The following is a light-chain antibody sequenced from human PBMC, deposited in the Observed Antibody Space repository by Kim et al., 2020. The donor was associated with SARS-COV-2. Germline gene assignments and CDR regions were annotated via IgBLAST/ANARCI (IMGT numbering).Light chain of an antibody. Sequence: VSPGERATLFCRASQSIGSHLAWYQKKPGQAPRLFVYGVSTRATGIPARFSGSGSATEFTLTISSLQSEDFAVYYCQQYNNWPYTFGQGTKVDIK. V-gene: IGKV3-15*01. CDR3: QQYNNWPYT. CDR2: GVS. J-gene: IGKJ2*01. CDR1: QSIGSH.